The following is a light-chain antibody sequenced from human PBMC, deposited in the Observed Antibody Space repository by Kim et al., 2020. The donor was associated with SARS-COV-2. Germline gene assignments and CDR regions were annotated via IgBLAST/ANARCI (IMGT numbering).Light chain of an antibody. CDR1: QSVSSY. V-gene: IGKV3-11*01. CDR2: DAS. Sequence: PGERATLSCRASQSVSSYLAWYQQKPGQAPRLLIYDASNRATGIPARFSGSGSGTDFTLTISSLEPEDFAVYYCQQRSNWPTFGGGTKVDIK. CDR3: QQRSNWPT. J-gene: IGKJ4*01.